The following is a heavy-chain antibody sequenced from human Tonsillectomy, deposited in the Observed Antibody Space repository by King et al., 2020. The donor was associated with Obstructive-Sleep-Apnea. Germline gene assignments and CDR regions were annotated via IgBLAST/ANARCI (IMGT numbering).Heavy chain of an antibody. CDR2: TGGSGGTT. CDR3: AKAISGFYGFGMDV. J-gene: IGHJ6*02. Sequence: VQLVESGGGLVQPGGSLRLSCAASGFTFSSYAMTLVRQSPGKGLEWVSATGGSGGTTYYADSVKGRFTISRDNSKNTLFLQMHSLRAEDTAVYFCAKAISGFYGFGMDVWGQGTAVTVSS. CDR1: GFTFSSYA. V-gene: IGHV3-23*04. D-gene: IGHD3-10*01.